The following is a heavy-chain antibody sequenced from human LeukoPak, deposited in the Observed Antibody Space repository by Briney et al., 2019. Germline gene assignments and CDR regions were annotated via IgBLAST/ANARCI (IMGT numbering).Heavy chain of an antibody. V-gene: IGHV1-18*01. CDR2: ISAYNGNT. J-gene: IGHJ4*02. D-gene: IGHD2-8*01. CDR1: GYTFTSYG. Sequence: ASVKVSCKASGYTFTSYGISWVRQAPGQGLEWMGWISAYNGNTNYAQKLQGRVTMTTDTSTSTAYMELRSLIADDTAVYYCASGVGYCTNGVCYLGYFDYWGQGTLVTVSS. CDR3: ASGVGYCTNGVCYLGYFDY.